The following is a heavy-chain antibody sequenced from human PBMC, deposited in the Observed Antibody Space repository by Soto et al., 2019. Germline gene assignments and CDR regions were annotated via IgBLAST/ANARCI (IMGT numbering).Heavy chain of an antibody. D-gene: IGHD6-13*01. V-gene: IGHV3-48*03. CDR1: GFTFSSFE. Sequence: EVQLVESGGGLIQPGGSLRLSCAASGFTFSSFEMNWVRQAPGKGLEWVSYISSSAGSIYYADSVKGRFTISRDNAKSSLYLQMNSLRAEDTAVYYCARGVQLIPGGMDVWGQGTTVTVS. CDR3: ARGVQLIPGGMDV. J-gene: IGHJ6*02. CDR2: ISSSAGSI.